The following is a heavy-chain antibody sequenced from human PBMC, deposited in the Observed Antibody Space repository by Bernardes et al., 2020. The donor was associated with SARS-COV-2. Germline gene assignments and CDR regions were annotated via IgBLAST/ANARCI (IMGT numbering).Heavy chain of an antibody. V-gene: IGHV3-48*02. CDR1: GFTFRSSS. CDR2: IDGSGSTL. D-gene: IGHD3-22*01. CDR3: ARGFRPLWGYYTY. Sequence: VGSLIISCAASGFTFRSSSMNWVRQAPGPGLEWVSYIDGSGSTLYSADSVKGRFTISRDNAKNSLYLQMNSLRDEDTAVYYCARGFRPLWGYYTYWGQGTLVTVSS. J-gene: IGHJ4*02.